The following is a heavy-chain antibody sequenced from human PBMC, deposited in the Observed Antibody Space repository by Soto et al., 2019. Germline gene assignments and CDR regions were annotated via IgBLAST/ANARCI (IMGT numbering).Heavy chain of an antibody. CDR3: ARQYRTEYSGYGAFQH. CDR1: GYSFTSYW. J-gene: IGHJ1*01. Sequence: PGESLKISCKGSGYSFTSYWIGWVRQMPGKGLEWMGIIYPGDSDTRYSPSFQGQVTISADKSISTAYLQWSSLKASDTAMYYCARQYRTEYSGYGAFQHWGQGTLVTVSS. V-gene: IGHV5-51*01. D-gene: IGHD5-12*01. CDR2: IYPGDSDT.